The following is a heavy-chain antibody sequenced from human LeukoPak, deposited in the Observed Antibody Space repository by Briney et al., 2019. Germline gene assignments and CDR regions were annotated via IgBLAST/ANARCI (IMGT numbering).Heavy chain of an antibody. CDR1: GFTFSNAW. D-gene: IGHD2-2*01. J-gene: IGHJ4*02. Sequence: GGSLRLSCAASGFTFSNAWMNWDRQTPGKGLEWVSSISSSSGYADSVKGRFTVSRDNAKNSLYLQMNSLRAEDTAVYYCARDSGYCSSTGCYVHYFDYWGQGTLVTVSS. CDR3: ARDSGYCSSTGCYVHYFDY. CDR2: ISSSSGY. V-gene: IGHV3-21*01.